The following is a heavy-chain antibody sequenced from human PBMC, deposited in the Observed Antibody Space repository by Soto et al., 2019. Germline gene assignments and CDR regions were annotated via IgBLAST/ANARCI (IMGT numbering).Heavy chain of an antibody. CDR3: ATDQTSSINNPLEWLLSPGFDP. CDR1: GYTLTELS. J-gene: IGHJ5*02. D-gene: IGHD3-3*01. CDR2: FDPEDGET. Sequence: ASVKVSCKVSGYTLTELSMHWVRQAPGKGLEWMGGFDPEDGETIYAQKFQGRVTMTEDTSTDTAYMELSSLRSEDTAVYYCATDQTSSINNPLEWLLSPGFDPWRQGTLVTVSS. V-gene: IGHV1-24*01.